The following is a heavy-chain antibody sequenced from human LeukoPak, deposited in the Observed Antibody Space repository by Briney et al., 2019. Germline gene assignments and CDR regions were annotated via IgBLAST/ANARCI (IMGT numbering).Heavy chain of an antibody. J-gene: IGHJ3*02. V-gene: IGHV3-33*01. Sequence: GGSLRLSCAASGFTFSSYGMHWVRQAPGKGLEWVAVIWYDGSNKYYADSVKGRFTISRDNSKNTLYLQMNSLRAEDSAVYYCARDVGRIAVAGTGTADIWGQGTMVTVSS. D-gene: IGHD6-19*01. CDR3: ARDVGRIAVAGTGTADI. CDR1: GFTFSSYG. CDR2: IWYDGSNK.